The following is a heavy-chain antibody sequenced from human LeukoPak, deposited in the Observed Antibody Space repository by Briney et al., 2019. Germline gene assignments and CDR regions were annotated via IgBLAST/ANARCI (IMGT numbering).Heavy chain of an antibody. Sequence: PSETLSLTCTVSGGSISSGHYFRTWIRQPAGKGLEWIGRIYTSGSTNYNPSLKSRVTISLDTSKNQFSLNLNSVTAADTAMYYCARDMDFYMDVWGKGSTVTVSS. D-gene: IGHD3/OR15-3a*01. CDR2: IYTSGST. CDR3: ARDMDFYMDV. CDR1: GGSISSGHYF. J-gene: IGHJ6*03. V-gene: IGHV4-61*02.